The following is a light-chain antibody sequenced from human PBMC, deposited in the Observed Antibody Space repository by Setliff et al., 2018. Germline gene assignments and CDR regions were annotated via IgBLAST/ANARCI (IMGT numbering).Light chain of an antibody. CDR3: SSYTTSGTYV. J-gene: IGLJ1*01. CDR1: SSDVGGYNY. V-gene: IGLV2-14*03. CDR2: DVT. Sequence: QSALTQPASVSGSPGQWITISCSGTSSDVGGYNYVSWYQQHPVKAPKLMIYDVTNRPSGISNRFSGSKSGNTASLTISGLQAEDDADYYCSSYTTSGTYVFGTGTKGTVL.